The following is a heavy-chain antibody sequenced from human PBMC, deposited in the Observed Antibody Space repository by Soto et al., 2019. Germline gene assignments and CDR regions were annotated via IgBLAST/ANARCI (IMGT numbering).Heavy chain of an antibody. D-gene: IGHD3-22*01. J-gene: IGHJ6*02. CDR1: GGSFSGYY. CDR2: INHSGST. V-gene: IGHV4-34*01. CDR3: ARGSVVIKHYYYYYGMDV. Sequence: LALTCAVYGGSFSGYYWSWIRQPPVKGLEWIGEINHSGSTNYNPSLKSRVTISVDTSKNQFSLKLSSVTAADTAVYYCARGSVVIKHYYYYYGMDVWGQGTTVTVS.